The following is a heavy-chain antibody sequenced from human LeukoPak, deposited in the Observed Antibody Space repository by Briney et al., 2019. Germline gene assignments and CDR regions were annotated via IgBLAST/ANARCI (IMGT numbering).Heavy chain of an antibody. Sequence: GRSLRLSCAASGFTFSSYVMHWVRQAPGKGLEWVAVIWYDGSNKYYADSVKGRFTISRDNSKNTLYLQMNSLRAEDTAVYYCARGALYSSSWFDYWGQGTLVTVSS. V-gene: IGHV3-33*01. CDR2: IWYDGSNK. D-gene: IGHD6-13*01. J-gene: IGHJ4*02. CDR1: GFTFSSYV. CDR3: ARGALYSSSWFDY.